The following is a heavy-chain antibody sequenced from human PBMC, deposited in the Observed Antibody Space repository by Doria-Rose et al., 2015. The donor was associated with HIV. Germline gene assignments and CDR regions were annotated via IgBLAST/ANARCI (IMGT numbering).Heavy chain of an antibody. CDR3: ARIKSSRWYHKYYFDF. CDR1: GVSLSSPGMG. V-gene: IGHV2-26*01. J-gene: IGHJ4*02. Sequence: QESGPVLVKPTETLTLTCTVSGVSLSSPGMGVSWIRQPPGRALEWLANSFSDDERSYKSSLKSRLTISRDTAKSQVVLTMTDMDPVDTATYYCARIKSSRWYHKYYFDFWGQGTLVIVSA. D-gene: IGHD6-13*01. CDR2: SFSDDER.